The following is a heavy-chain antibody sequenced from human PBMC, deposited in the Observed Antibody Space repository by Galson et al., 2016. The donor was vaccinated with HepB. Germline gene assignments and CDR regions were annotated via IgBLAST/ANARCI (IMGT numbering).Heavy chain of an antibody. CDR3: ARTRTLWSASGSWFDY. J-gene: IGHJ4*02. CDR2: INPNSGGT. Sequence: SVKVSCKASGDSFTDYYMHWVRQAPGQGLEWMGWINPNSGGTNYARKFQGRVTMTRDTSISTAYMELNGLRSDDTAVYYCARTRTLWSASGSWFDYWGQGTLVTVSS. CDR1: GDSFTDYY. V-gene: IGHV1-2*02. D-gene: IGHD3-10*01.